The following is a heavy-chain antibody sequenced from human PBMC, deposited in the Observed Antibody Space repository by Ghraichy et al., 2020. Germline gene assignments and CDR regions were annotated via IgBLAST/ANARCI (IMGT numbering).Heavy chain of an antibody. CDR2: ISGTGGDT. CDR3: AKDGGYCSGTICSDWSYFDY. Sequence: GGSLRLSCGTSGFTFNNFAISWVRQAPGKGLEWVSTISGTGGDTYYADSVKGRFTISRDNSKNTLYLQLSSLRADDTAVYYCAKDGGYCSGTICSDWSYFDYWGQGTLVTVSS. CDR1: GFTFNNFA. J-gene: IGHJ4*02. D-gene: IGHD2-2*01. V-gene: IGHV3-23*01.